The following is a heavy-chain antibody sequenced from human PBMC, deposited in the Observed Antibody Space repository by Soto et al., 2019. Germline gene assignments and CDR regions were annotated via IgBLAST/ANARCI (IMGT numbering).Heavy chain of an antibody. CDR1: GGTFSSYA. J-gene: IGHJ5*02. CDR3: ARDWRGAEGFDP. Sequence: ASVKVSCKASGGTFSSYAIGWVRQAPGQGLEWMGWISAYNGNTNYAQKLQGRVTMTTDTSTTTSYMELRSLRSDDTAVYFCARDWRGAEGFDPWGQGTLVTVSS. CDR2: ISAYNGNT. V-gene: IGHV1-18*01. D-gene: IGHD3-3*01.